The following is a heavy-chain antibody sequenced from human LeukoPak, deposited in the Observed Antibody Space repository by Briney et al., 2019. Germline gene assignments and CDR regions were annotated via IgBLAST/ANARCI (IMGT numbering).Heavy chain of an antibody. Sequence: SVKLSCKASGGTFSSYAISWVRQAPGQGLEWMGRIIPIFGTANYAQKFQGRVTITTGESTSTAYMELSSLRSEDTAVYYCASIAARPNDAFDIWGQGTMVTVSS. J-gene: IGHJ3*02. CDR1: GGTFSSYA. V-gene: IGHV1-69*05. CDR3: ASIAARPNDAFDI. D-gene: IGHD6-6*01. CDR2: IIPIFGTA.